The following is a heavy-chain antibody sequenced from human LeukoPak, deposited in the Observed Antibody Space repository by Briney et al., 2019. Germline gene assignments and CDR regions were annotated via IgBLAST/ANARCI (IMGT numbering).Heavy chain of an antibody. V-gene: IGHV1-2*02. CDR3: ARAQVEYCSGGRCYSGY. Sequence: ASVKVSCKASGYTFTGYYINWVRQAPGQGLEWMGWINPNSGGTNYAQKFRGRVTMTRDTSISTAYMELSRLRSDDTAVYYCARAQVEYCSGGRCYSGYWGQGTLATVSS. D-gene: IGHD2-15*01. CDR1: GYTFTGYY. CDR2: INPNSGGT. J-gene: IGHJ4*02.